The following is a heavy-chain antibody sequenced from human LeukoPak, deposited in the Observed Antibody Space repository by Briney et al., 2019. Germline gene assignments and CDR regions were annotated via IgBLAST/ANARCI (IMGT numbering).Heavy chain of an antibody. CDR1: GFTFSSYA. D-gene: IGHD5-24*01. J-gene: IGHJ3*01. CDR3: AKDLPRPDGYKPAPAR. Sequence: GESLTLSCAASGFTFSSYAMSWVRQAPGKGLVWVSAISGSGGSTYYADSVKGRFTISRDNSKNTLYLQMNSLRAEDTAVYYCAKDLPRPDGYKPAPARWGQGTMVTVSS. CDR2: ISGSGGST. V-gene: IGHV3-23*01.